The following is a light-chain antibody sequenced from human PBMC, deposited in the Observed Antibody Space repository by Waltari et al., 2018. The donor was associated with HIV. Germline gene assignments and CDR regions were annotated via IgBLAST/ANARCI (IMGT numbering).Light chain of an antibody. J-gene: IGKJ3*01. CDR1: QDISNY. CDR2: DAS. Sequence: DTQMTQSPSSLSASVGDRVTITCQASQDISNYLNWYQHKPGKAPKLLIHDASSLQTGVPSRFSGSGSGTDFAFTITSLQPEDFGTYYCQQYDNVPFTFGPGTRVDIK. CDR3: QQYDNVPFT. V-gene: IGKV1-33*01.